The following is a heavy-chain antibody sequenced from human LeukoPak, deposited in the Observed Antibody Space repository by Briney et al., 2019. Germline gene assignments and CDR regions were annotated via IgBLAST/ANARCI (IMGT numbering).Heavy chain of an antibody. V-gene: IGHV3-30*02. D-gene: IGHD5/OR15-5a*01. J-gene: IGHJ6*03. CDR3: VKDSTRHIFDSSYYMDI. CDR1: GFTLINYG. Sequence: TGGSLRLSCSASGFTLINYGMQWVRQAPGKGLEWVAFIRFDGGHAYYAESLKGRFTISRDNSKNTLSLEANDLGVEDTAIYYCVKDSTRHIFDSSYYMDIWGNGTTVTVSS. CDR2: IRFDGGHA.